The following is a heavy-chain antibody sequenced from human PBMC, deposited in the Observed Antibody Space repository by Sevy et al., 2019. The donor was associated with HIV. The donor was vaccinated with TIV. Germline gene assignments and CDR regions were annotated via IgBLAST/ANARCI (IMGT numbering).Heavy chain of an antibody. J-gene: IGHJ4*02. Sequence: GGSLRLSCAASGFTFSNAWMSWVRQAPGKGLEWVGRIKSKTDGGTTDYAEPVKGRFTISRDDSKNTLYLQMNSLKTADTAVYYCTADSPDFWGGYYLDWADYWGQGTLVTVSS. D-gene: IGHD3-3*01. CDR1: GFTFSNAW. V-gene: IGHV3-15*01. CDR3: TADSPDFWGGYYLDWADY. CDR2: IKSKTDGGTT.